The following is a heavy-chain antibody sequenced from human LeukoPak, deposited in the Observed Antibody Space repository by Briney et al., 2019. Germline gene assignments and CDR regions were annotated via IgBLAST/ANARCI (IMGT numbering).Heavy chain of an antibody. V-gene: IGHV4-34*01. CDR3: ARGRSDVFDI. J-gene: IGHJ3*02. Sequence: PSEILSLTCAVYGGSFTGYYWTWIRQPPGKGLEWIGEINRSGITNYDPSLKSRVTISVDTSKSQFSLKLNSVTAADTAVYYCARGRSDVFDIWGQGTMVTVSS. CDR1: GGSFTGYY. CDR2: INRSGIT.